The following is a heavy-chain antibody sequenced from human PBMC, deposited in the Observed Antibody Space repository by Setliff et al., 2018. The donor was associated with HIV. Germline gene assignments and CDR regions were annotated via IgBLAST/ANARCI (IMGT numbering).Heavy chain of an antibody. CDR3: ARHSRAGDIDY. CDR2: FYYSGST. Sequence: SETLSLTCTVSGVSFSSSSYYRGWIRQPPGKGLEWIGSFYYSGSTYYNPSLKSRATISVDTSKNQFSLRLTSVTAADTAVYYCARHSRAGDIDYWGRGTLVTVS. D-gene: IGHD3-16*01. CDR1: GVSFSSSSYY. J-gene: IGHJ4*02. V-gene: IGHV4-39*01.